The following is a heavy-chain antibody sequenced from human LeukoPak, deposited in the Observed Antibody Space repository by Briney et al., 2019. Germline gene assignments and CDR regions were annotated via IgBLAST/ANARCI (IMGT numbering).Heavy chain of an antibody. CDR3: ARGGPDGYTSAYDAFDI. V-gene: IGHV4-4*07. D-gene: IGHD5-24*01. J-gene: IGHJ3*02. CDR2: IYTSGST. CDR1: GGSISSYY. Sequence: SETLSLTCTVSGGSISSYYWSWIRQPAGKGLEWIGRIYTSGSTNYNPSLKSRVTMSVDTSKNQFSLKLSSVTAADTAVYFCARGGPDGYTSAYDAFDIWGRGSMVTVSS.